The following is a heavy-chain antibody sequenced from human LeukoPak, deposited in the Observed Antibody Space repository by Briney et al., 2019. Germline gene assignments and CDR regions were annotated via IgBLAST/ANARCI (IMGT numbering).Heavy chain of an antibody. D-gene: IGHD2-8*01. CDR2: IYYSGST. V-gene: IGHV4-61*01. Sequence: SSETLSLTCTVSGGSISSSSYYWSWIRQPPGKGLEWIGYIYYSGSTNYNPSLKSRVTISVDTSKNQFSLKLSSVTAADTAVYYCARDNDGYDYWGQGTLVTVSS. J-gene: IGHJ4*02. CDR3: ARDNDGYDY. CDR1: GGSISSSSYY.